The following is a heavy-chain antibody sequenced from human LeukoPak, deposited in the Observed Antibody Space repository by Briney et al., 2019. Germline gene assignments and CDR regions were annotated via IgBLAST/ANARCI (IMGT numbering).Heavy chain of an antibody. CDR2: INWNGGST. J-gene: IGHJ4*02. CDR1: GFTFDDYG. V-gene: IGHV3-20*04. Sequence: PGGSLRLSCAASGFTFDDYGMSWVRQAPGKGLEWVSGINWNGGSTGYADSVKGRFTISRDNSKNTLYLQMNSLRAEDTAVYYCAKEWRRWLQLREFDYWGQGTLVTVSS. D-gene: IGHD5-24*01. CDR3: AKEWRRWLQLREFDY.